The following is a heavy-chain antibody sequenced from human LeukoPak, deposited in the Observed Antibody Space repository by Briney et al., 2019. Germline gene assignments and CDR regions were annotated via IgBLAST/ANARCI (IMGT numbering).Heavy chain of an antibody. CDR2: IYESGQTT. J-gene: IGHJ4*02. Sequence: GGSLRLSCVGSGLTFNSHAMSWVRQAPEKGLEWVSGIYESGQTTHYADSVKGRFSISRDNSKNTLYLQMDSLRGEDTAIYYCAKDYRIGYSDHFDYWGQGALVTVSS. V-gene: IGHV3-23*01. D-gene: IGHD2-21*01. CDR1: GLTFNSHA. CDR3: AKDYRIGYSDHFDY.